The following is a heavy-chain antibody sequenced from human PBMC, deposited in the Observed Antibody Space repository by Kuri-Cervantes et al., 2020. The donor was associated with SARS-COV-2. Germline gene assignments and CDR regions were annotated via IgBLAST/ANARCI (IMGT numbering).Heavy chain of an antibody. Sequence: GESLKISCAASGFTFSSYGMHWVRQAPGKGLEWVAVIWYDGSNKYYADSVKGRFTIPRDNSKNTLYLQMNSLRAEDTAVYYCARGGGYDFWSGFDYWGQGTLVTVSS. V-gene: IGHV3-33*01. CDR1: GFTFSSYG. J-gene: IGHJ4*02. CDR2: IWYDGSNK. CDR3: ARGGGYDFWSGFDY. D-gene: IGHD3-3*01.